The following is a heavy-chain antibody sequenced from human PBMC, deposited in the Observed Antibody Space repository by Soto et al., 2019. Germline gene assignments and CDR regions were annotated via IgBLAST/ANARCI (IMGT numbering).Heavy chain of an antibody. D-gene: IGHD3-3*01. CDR2: ISAYNGNT. CDR3: ASAHLSITIFGVVIRTLDD. Sequence: QVQLVQSGAEVKKPGASVKVSSKASGYTFTSYSISWVGQAPGQGLEWMGWISAYNGNTNYAQKLQGRVTMTTDTSTITAYMELWNLRSDDTAVYYCASAHLSITIFGVVIRTLDDCGQGTLVTVSS. V-gene: IGHV1-18*01. J-gene: IGHJ4*02. CDR1: GYTFTSYS.